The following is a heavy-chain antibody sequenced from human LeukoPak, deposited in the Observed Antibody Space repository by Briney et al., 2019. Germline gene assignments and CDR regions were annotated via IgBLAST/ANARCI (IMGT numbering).Heavy chain of an antibody. CDR2: ISYDGSNK. Sequence: GGSLRLSCAASGFTFSSYAMHWVRQAPGRGLEWVAVISYDGSNKYYADSVKGRFTISRDNSKNTLYLHMDSLRAEDTAVYLCARIISMVRGIIVDAFDIWGQGTMVTVSS. D-gene: IGHD3-10*01. CDR1: GFTFSSYA. CDR3: ARIISMVRGIIVDAFDI. J-gene: IGHJ3*02. V-gene: IGHV3-30*04.